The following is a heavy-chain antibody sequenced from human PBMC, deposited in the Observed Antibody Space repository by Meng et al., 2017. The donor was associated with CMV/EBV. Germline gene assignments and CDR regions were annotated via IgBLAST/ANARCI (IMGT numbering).Heavy chain of an antibody. CDR3: ARGVGYCSSTSCYPRFDP. J-gene: IGHJ5*02. V-gene: IGHV4-34*01. CDR1: GCCIGYN. Sequence: GCCIGYNWSWIRQPPGKGLKWIGEINHSGSTNYNPSLKSRVTISVDTSKNQFSLKLSSVTAADTAVYYCARGVGYCSSTSCYPRFDPWGQGTLVTVSS. CDR2: INHSGST. D-gene: IGHD2-2*01.